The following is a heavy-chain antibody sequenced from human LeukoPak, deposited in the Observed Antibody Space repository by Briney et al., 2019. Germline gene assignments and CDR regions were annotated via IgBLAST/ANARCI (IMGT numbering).Heavy chain of an antibody. D-gene: IGHD3-10*01. CDR1: GFTFSSYS. V-gene: IGHV3-21*01. J-gene: IGHJ5*02. Sequence: GGSLRLSCAASGFTFSSYSTNWVRQAPGKGLEWVSSISSSSSYIYYADSVKGRFTISRDNAKNSLYLQMNSLRAEDTAVYYCARDNYGSGSYWFISWGQGTLVTVSS. CDR3: ARDNYGSGSYWFIS. CDR2: ISSSSSYI.